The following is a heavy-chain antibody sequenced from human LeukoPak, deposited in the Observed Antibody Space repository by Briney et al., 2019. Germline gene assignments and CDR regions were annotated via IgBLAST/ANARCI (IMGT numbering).Heavy chain of an antibody. CDR2: IRYDGSNK. J-gene: IGHJ4*02. Sequence: TGGSLRLSCAASGFTFSSYGMHWVRQAPGKGLEWVAFIRYDGSNKYYADSVKGRFTISRDNSKNTLYLQMNSLRAEDTAVYYCARTPIYYYDSTGVPDYWGQGTLVTVSS. CDR1: GFTFSSYG. D-gene: IGHD3-22*01. CDR3: ARTPIYYYDSTGVPDY. V-gene: IGHV3-30*02.